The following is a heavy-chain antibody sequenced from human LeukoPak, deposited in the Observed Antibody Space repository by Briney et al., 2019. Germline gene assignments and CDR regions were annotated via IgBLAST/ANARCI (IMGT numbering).Heavy chain of an antibody. CDR1: GGSISSFS. J-gene: IGHJ4*02. Sequence: PSETLSLTCAVSGGSISSFSWSWIRQPPGKGLEWIGYIYYSGSTNYNPSLKSRVTISVDTSKDQFSLKLSSVTAADTAVYYCARGGIDTAMAYFDYWGQGTLVTVSS. CDR3: ARGGIDTAMAYFDY. D-gene: IGHD5-18*01. V-gene: IGHV4-59*01. CDR2: IYYSGST.